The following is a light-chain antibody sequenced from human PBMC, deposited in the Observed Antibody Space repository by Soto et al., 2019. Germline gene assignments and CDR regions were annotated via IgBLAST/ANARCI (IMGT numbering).Light chain of an antibody. Sequence: QYVLTQPRSVSGSPGQSVTIYCTGTSSDVGGYNYVSWYQQHPGNAPKLMIYDVDKRPSGVPDHFSGSKSGNTASLTISGLQAGDEADYYCCSYAGSYTYVFGTGTKLTVL. CDR1: SSDVGGYNY. CDR3: CSYAGSYTYV. V-gene: IGLV2-11*01. J-gene: IGLJ1*01. CDR2: DVD.